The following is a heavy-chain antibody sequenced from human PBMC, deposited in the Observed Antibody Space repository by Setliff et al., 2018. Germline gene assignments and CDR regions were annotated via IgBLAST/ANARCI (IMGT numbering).Heavy chain of an antibody. CDR3: ARGGYSYGLGGFPLDY. J-gene: IGHJ4*02. CDR2: IYTSGST. Sequence: SETLSLTCTVSGGSISRGSYDWSWIRQPAGKGLEWIGRIYTSGSTNYNPFLKSRVTISVDTSKNQFSLKLSSVTAADTAVYYCARGGYSYGLGGFPLDYWGQGTLVTVSS. D-gene: IGHD5-18*01. V-gene: IGHV4-61*02. CDR1: GGSISRGSYD.